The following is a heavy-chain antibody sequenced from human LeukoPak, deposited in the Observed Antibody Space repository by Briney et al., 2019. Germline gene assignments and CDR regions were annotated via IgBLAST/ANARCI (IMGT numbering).Heavy chain of an antibody. V-gene: IGHV3-33*01. J-gene: IGHJ4*02. D-gene: IGHD6-13*01. CDR3: GRDISFRRQRVRAY. CDR1: GFTFSSYG. Sequence: GGSLRLSCAASGFTFSSYGMHWVRQAPGKGLEWVAVIWYDGSNKYYADSVKGRFTISRDNSKNTLYLQMNSLRAEDTAVYYCGRDISFRRQRVRAYGGQGTRVTVSS. CDR2: IWYDGSNK.